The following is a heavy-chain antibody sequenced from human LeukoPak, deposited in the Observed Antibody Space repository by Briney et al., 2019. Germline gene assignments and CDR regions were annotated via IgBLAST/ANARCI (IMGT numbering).Heavy chain of an antibody. CDR3: ARSLRSMVRGVREFDY. Sequence: GGSLRLSCAASGFTFSSYAMSWVRQAPGKGLEWVSAISGSGGSTYYADSVKGRITISRDNSKNTLYLQMNSLRAEDTAVYYCARSLRSMVRGVREFDYWGQGTLVTVSS. J-gene: IGHJ4*02. D-gene: IGHD3-10*01. CDR1: GFTFSSYA. V-gene: IGHV3-23*01. CDR2: ISGSGGST.